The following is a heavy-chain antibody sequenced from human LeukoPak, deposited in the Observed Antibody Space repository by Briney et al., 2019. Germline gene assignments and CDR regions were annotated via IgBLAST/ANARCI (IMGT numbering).Heavy chain of an antibody. CDR1: GFTFSSFA. D-gene: IGHD2/OR15-2a*01. J-gene: IGHJ4*02. CDR3: VKDLRSDFMGVLSRYLSY. V-gene: IGHV3-64D*09. Sequence: GGSLRLSCSASGFTFSSFAMHWVRQAPGKGLEYVAAISRNGGSTYYADSVKGRFTISRDNSKNTLYLQMSSLRAGDTAVYLCVKDLRSDFMGVLSRYLSYWGQGTLVTVSS. CDR2: ISRNGGST.